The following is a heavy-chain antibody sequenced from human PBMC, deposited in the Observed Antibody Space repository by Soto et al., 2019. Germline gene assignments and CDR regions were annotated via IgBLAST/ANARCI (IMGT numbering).Heavy chain of an antibody. Sequence: PGGSLAVSCAAYGFTVSSSAMHWVRQAPGKGLEWVAVISYDGAYQYYPASVKGRFTISKDIPNTTLYQQTNSLRPADTAVYSCARAPLSGWADIYFYGIAVWGLVTTVPVSS. V-gene: IGHV3-30-3*01. CDR2: ISYDGAYQ. CDR1: GFTVSSSA. J-gene: IGHJ6*02. D-gene: IGHD6-19*01. CDR3: ARAPLSGWADIYFYGIAV.